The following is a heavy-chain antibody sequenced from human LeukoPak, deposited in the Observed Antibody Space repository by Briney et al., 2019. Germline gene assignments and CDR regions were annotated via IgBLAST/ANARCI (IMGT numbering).Heavy chain of an antibody. CDR3: ARGMGLWLGEKAYNWFDP. V-gene: IGHV4-4*07. D-gene: IGHD3-10*01. CDR2: ISTSGDT. J-gene: IGHJ5*02. Sequence: PSETLSLTCTVSGGSISSYYWSWIRQPAGKGLEWLGRISTSGDTNYNPSLKSRVTMSVDTSKNQFSLKLRSVTAADTAMYYCARGMGLWLGEKAYNWFDPWGQGTLVTVSS. CDR1: GGSISSYY.